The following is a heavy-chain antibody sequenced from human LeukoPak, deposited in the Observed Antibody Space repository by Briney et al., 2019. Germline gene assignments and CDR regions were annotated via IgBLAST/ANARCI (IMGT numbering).Heavy chain of an antibody. CDR1: GFTVSSNY. CDR2: IYSGGST. Sequence: GGSLRLSCAASGFTVSSNYMSWVRQAPGKGLEWVSVIYSGGSTYYADSVKGRFTISRDNSKNTLYLQMNSLRAEDTAVYYCARANRPKAPAFDYWGQGTLVTVSS. J-gene: IGHJ4*02. V-gene: IGHV3-66*01. CDR3: ARANRPKAPAFDY.